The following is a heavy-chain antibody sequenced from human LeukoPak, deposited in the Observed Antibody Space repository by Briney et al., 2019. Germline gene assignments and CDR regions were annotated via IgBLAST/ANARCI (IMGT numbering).Heavy chain of an antibody. V-gene: IGHV1-2*02. CDR2: LNPNSGGT. CDR1: GYTFTNYY. J-gene: IGHJ4*02. Sequence: ASVKVSCKASGYTFTNYYIHWARQAPGKGREWMGWLNPNSGGTKYAQKFQGRVTMTRDTSISTAYMELNRLRSDDTAVYYCARVESLYCSGGRCYDYWGQGTLVTVSS. CDR3: ARVESLYCSGGRCYDY. D-gene: IGHD2-15*01.